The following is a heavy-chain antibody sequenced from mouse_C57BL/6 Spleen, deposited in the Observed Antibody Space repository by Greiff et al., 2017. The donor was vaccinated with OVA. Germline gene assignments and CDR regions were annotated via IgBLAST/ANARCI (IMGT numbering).Heavy chain of an antibody. CDR1: GFSLTSYG. J-gene: IGHJ4*01. V-gene: IGHV2-5*01. Sequence: VKLMESGPGLVQPSQSLSITCTVSGFSLTSYGVHWVRQSPGKGLEWLGVIWRGGSTDYNAAFMSRLSITKDNSKSQVFFKMNSLQADDTAIYYCAKVYYDYDRAMDYWGQGTSVTVSS. D-gene: IGHD2-4*01. CDR3: AKVYYDYDRAMDY. CDR2: IWRGGST.